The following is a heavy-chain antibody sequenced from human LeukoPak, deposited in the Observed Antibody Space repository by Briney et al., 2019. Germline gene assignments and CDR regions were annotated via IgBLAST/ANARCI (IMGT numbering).Heavy chain of an antibody. CDR1: GFTFSNSA. J-gene: IGHJ4*02. Sequence: SVKVSCKASGFTFSNSAMQWVRQARGQRLEWIGWIIVGSGRTHYAQNPQERITITRDMSTNTAYMELSSLRSDDTAVYYCAAELYSGTYGRCCSFAFWGQGTQVTVSS. CDR3: AAELYSGTYGRCCSFAF. V-gene: IGHV1-58*02. CDR2: IIVGSGRT. D-gene: IGHD1-26*01.